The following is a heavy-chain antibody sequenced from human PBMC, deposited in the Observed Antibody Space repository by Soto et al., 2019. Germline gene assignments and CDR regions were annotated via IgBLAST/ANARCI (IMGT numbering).Heavy chain of an antibody. Sequence: SETLSLTCTVSGGSISSYYWSWIRQPPGKGLEWIGYIYYSGSTNYNPSLKSRVTISVDTSKNQFSLKLSSVTAADTAVYYCARVTYGDYLVDYWGQGTLVTV. CDR2: IYYSGST. CDR1: GGSISSYY. D-gene: IGHD4-17*01. J-gene: IGHJ4*02. V-gene: IGHV4-59*01. CDR3: ARVTYGDYLVDY.